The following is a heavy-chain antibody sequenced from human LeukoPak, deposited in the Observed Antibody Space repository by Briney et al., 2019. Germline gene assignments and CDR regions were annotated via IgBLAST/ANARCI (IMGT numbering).Heavy chain of an antibody. CDR1: GFTVSSNY. V-gene: IGHV3-74*01. CDR2: INNDGSST. D-gene: IGHD3-10*01. Sequence: GGSLRLSCVASGFTVSSNYMSWVRQAPGKGLVWVSRINNDGSSTSYADSVQGRFTISRDNAKNTLYLQMNSLRAEDTALYYCARVARGDYYYYYMDVWGKGTTVTVSS. J-gene: IGHJ6*03. CDR3: ARVARGDYYYYYMDV.